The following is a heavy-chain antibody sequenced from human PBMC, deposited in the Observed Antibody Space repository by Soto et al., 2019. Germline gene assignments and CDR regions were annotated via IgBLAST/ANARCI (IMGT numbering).Heavy chain of an antibody. Sequence: EVQLLESGGGLVQPGGSLRLSCAASGFTFTSFAITWVRQAPGKGLEWVSTISGSGGITCYADSVKGRFTISRDNSKNTLYLQMDSLRPEDTAVHYCAKAFLLRGGTPLGAFDIWGHGTMVTVTS. V-gene: IGHV3-23*01. D-gene: IGHD1-7*01. CDR3: AKAFLLRGGTPLGAFDI. CDR2: ISGSGGIT. J-gene: IGHJ3*02. CDR1: GFTFTSFA.